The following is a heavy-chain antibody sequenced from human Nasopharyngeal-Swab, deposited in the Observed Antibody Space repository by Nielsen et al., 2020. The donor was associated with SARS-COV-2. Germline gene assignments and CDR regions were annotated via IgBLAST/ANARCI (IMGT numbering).Heavy chain of an antibody. CDR2: ISSSSSYI. CDR3: ARVAGLIAAAGDY. V-gene: IGHV3-21*01. D-gene: IGHD6-13*01. Sequence: GCQVPGKGLEWVLSISSSSSYIYYADSVKGRFTISRDNAKNSLYLQMNSLRAEDTAVYYCARVAGLIAAAGDYWGQGTLVTVSS. J-gene: IGHJ4*02.